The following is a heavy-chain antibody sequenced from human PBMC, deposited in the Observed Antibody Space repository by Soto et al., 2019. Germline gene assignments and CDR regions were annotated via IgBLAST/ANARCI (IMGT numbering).Heavy chain of an antibody. Sequence: GVSRRLSCTASGFTFSSYAISWVRQAPGKGLEWVSAISGSGGSTYYADSVKGRFTVSRDNSKNTLYLQMNSLRAEDTAVYYCAKSRTTGPLNWFEPWGQGTLVTVSS. V-gene: IGHV3-23*01. D-gene: IGHD3-9*01. CDR3: AKSRTTGPLNWFEP. CDR2: ISGSGGST. CDR1: GFTFSSYA. J-gene: IGHJ5*02.